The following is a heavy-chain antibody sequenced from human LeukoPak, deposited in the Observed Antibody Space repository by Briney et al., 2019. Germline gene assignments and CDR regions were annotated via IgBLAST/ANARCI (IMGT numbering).Heavy chain of an antibody. D-gene: IGHD2-2*01. J-gene: IGHJ4*02. V-gene: IGHV5-51*01. CDR1: GYSFTTYW. Sequence: GESLKTSCRGSGYSFTTYWIGWVRQMPGKGLERMGIIYPGDSDTRYSPSFQGQVTMSADKSINTAYLQWSSLKASDTAMYYCARRQGCSSTSCPPDSWGQGTLVTVSS. CDR3: ARRQGCSSTSCPPDS. CDR2: IYPGDSDT.